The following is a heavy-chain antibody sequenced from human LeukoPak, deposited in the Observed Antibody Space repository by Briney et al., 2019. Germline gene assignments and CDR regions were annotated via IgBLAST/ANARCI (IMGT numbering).Heavy chain of an antibody. D-gene: IGHD3-22*01. CDR1: GYNFTNYW. CDR2: IYPDDSDT. CDR3: ARPNYFDRSGYYAY. V-gene: IGHV5-51*01. Sequence: GESLQISCQASGYNFTNYWIGWVRQMLGKGLEWVGIIYPDDSDTRYSPSFQGQVTISADKSVSTAYLQWSRLKASDTALYYCARPNYFDRSGYYAYWGQGTLVTVSS. J-gene: IGHJ4*02.